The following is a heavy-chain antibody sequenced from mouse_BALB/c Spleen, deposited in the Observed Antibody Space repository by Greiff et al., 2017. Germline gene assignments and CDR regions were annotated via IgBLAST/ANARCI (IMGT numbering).Heavy chain of an antibody. D-gene: IGHD2-4*01. CDR2: IAPETGGT. CDR3: TRELRLGRASWFAY. J-gene: IGHJ3*01. Sequence: QVQLQQSGAELVRPGASVTLSCKASGYTFTDYEMHWVKQTPVHGLEWIGAIAPETGGTAYNQKFKGKATLTADKSSSTAYMVLRSLTSEDSAVYYFTRELRLGRASWFAYWGQGTLVTVSA. V-gene: IGHV1-15*01. CDR1: GYTFTDYE.